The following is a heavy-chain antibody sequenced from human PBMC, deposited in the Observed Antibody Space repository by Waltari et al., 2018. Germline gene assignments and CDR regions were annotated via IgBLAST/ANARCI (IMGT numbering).Heavy chain of an antibody. CDR3: VRYEY. J-gene: IGHJ4*02. CDR1: EFSVTNNY. V-gene: IGHV3-66*01. CDR2: IHKDGRT. D-gene: IGHD5-12*01. Sequence: SEFSVTNNYISGGRKGPGKGLEWVSSIHKDGRTYYADSVRGRFTISRDSSRNTVYLQMNTLRAEDTAVYFCVRYEYWGQGTLVTVSS.